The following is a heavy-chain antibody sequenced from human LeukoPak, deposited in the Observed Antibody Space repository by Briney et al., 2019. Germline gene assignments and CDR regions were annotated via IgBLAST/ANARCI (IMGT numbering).Heavy chain of an antibody. CDR2: IFGSGGSP. CDR1: GFTFGSFA. Sequence: PGGSLRLSCEASGFTFGSFAMYWVRQAPGKGLDWIAGIFGSGGSPHYADSVKGRFNISRDNSKNTVYLQINSLRAEDTAVYYCGKTTAGYSSGQKPAWPVDYWGQGTLVTVSS. V-gene: IGHV3-23*01. D-gene: IGHD5-18*01. CDR3: GKTTAGYSSGQKPAWPVDY. J-gene: IGHJ4*02.